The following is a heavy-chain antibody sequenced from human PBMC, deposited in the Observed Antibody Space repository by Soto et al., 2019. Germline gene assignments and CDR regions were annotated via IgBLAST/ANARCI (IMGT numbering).Heavy chain of an antibody. CDR1: SDTFNNYA. V-gene: IGHV1-69*01. CDR2: IIPVFGTT. CDR3: ARERQLAAHGMDV. D-gene: IGHD6-6*01. J-gene: IGHJ6*02. Sequence: QVQLVQSGAEVKMPGSSVKVSCRASSDTFNNYAISWVRQAPGLGLEWMGGIIPVFGTTNYAQKLQGRVTITADASTTTAYMELSSLRSKDTAVYYCARERQLAAHGMDVWGQGTTVTVSS.